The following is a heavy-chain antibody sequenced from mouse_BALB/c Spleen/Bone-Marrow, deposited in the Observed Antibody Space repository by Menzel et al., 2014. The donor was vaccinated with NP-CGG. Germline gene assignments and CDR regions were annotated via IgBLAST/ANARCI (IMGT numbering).Heavy chain of an antibody. J-gene: IGHJ4*01. CDR2: IRNKANGYTT. CDR1: GFTFTDYY. V-gene: IGHV7-3*02. Sequence: DVKLVESGGGLVQPGGSLRLSCATSGFTFTDYYMSWVRQPPGKALEWLGFIRNKANGYTTEYSASVKGQFTISRDNSQSILYLQMNTLRAEDSATYYCARDDYYAMDYWGQGTSVTVSS. CDR3: ARDDYYAMDY.